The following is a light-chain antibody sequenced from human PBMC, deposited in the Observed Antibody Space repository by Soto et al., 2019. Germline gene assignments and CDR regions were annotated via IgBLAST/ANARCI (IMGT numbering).Light chain of an antibody. CDR2: LNSDGSH. CDR3: QTWGTGILV. CDR1: SGHSNYV. J-gene: IGLJ2*01. Sequence: QSVLTQSPSASASLGASVKLTCTLSSGHSNYVIAWHQQQPEKGPRYLMKLNSDGSHSKGDGIPDRFSGSSSGAERYLTISSLQSEDEADYYCQTWGTGILVFGGGTKLTVL. V-gene: IGLV4-69*01.